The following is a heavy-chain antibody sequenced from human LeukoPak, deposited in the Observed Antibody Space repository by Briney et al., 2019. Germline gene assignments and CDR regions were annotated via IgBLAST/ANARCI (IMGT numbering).Heavy chain of an antibody. D-gene: IGHD5-18*01. V-gene: IGHV4-38-2*02. CDR1: GYSISSGYY. J-gene: IGHJ5*02. CDR2: IYHSGST. Sequence: PSETLSLTCTVSGYSISSGYYWGWIRQPPGKGLEWIGSIYHSGSTYYNPSLKSRVTISVDTSKNQFSLKLSSVTAADTAVYYCATGYSFPFDPWGQGTLVTVSS. CDR3: ATGYSFPFDP.